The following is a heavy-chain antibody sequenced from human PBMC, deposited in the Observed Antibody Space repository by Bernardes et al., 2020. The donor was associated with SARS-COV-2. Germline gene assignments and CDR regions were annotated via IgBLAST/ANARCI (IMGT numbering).Heavy chain of an antibody. CDR1: GFTFSSYA. CDR3: AGSQATGTTLHYYGMDV. J-gene: IGHJ6*02. Sequence: GGSLRLSCAASGFTFSSYAMSLVRQVPGKGLAWVSAISGSGGRPYYADSVKGRFTCSRDTSKNTLYLQMNSLIAEDTAVYNCAGSQATGTTLHYYGMDVWGQGTTITVS. V-gene: IGHV3-23*01. D-gene: IGHD4-17*01. CDR2: ISGSGGRP.